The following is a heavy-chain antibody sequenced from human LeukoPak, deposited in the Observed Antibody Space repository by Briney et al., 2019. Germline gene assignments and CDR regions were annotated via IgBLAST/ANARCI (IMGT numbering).Heavy chain of an antibody. CDR3: ARPLGYCSGGSCYGGAFDP. J-gene: IGHJ5*02. Sequence: SETLSLTCTVSGGSISSYYWSWIRQPPGKGLEWIGYIYYSGSTNYNPSLKSRVTISVDTSKNQFSLKLSSVTAADTAVYYCARPLGYCSGGSCYGGAFDPWGQGTLVTVSS. V-gene: IGHV4-59*01. CDR2: IYYSGST. CDR1: GGSISSYY. D-gene: IGHD2-15*01.